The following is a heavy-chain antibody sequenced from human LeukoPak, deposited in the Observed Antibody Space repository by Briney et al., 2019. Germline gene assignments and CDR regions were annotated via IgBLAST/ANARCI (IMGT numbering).Heavy chain of an antibody. CDR3: ARGHYSSWYNWFDP. CDR1: GGSFSGYY. V-gene: IGHV4-34*01. Sequence: SETLSLTCAVYGGSFSGYYWSWIRQPPGKGLEWIGEINHSGSTNYNPSLKSRVTISVDTSKNQFSLKLSSVTAADTAVYYCARGHYSSWYNWFDPWGQGTLVTVSS. D-gene: IGHD6-13*01. J-gene: IGHJ5*02. CDR2: INHSGST.